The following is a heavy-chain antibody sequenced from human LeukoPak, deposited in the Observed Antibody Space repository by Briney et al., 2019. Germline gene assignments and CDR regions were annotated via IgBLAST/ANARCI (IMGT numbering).Heavy chain of an antibody. CDR3: ARGRTYYYGSGSNDY. V-gene: IGHV4-34*01. CDR1: GGSFSGYY. J-gene: IGHJ4*02. CDR2: INHSGST. Sequence: SETLSLTCAVSGGSFSGYYWSWIRQPPGKGLEGIGEINHSGSTNYNPSLKSRVTISVDTSKNQFSLKLSSVTAADTAVYYCARGRTYYYGSGSNDYWGQGTLVTVSS. D-gene: IGHD3-10*01.